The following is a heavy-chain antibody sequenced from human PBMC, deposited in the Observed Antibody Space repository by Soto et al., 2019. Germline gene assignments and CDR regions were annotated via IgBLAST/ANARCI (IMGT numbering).Heavy chain of an antibody. CDR2: IYWDDDK. Sequence: QITLKESGPTLVKPTQTLTLTCTFSGFSLSTSGVGVGWIRQPPGKALEWLALIYWDDDKRYSPSLESRLTITKDTSKNQVVLTMTNMGPVDTATYYCAYRPEASRPFDPWGQGTLVTVSS. CDR1: GFSLSTSGVG. CDR3: AYRPEASRPFDP. V-gene: IGHV2-5*02. J-gene: IGHJ5*02. D-gene: IGHD6-6*01.